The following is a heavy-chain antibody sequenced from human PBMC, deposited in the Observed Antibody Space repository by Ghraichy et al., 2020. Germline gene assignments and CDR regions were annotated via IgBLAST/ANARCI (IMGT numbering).Heavy chain of an antibody. CDR2: ISNSGNTI. CDR1: GFRFSSYE. J-gene: IGHJ6*01. D-gene: IGHD6-13*01. CDR3: ALLAAAGTFYWRPHDYYDMDV. V-gene: IGHV3-48*03. Sequence: GGSLRLSCVAFGFRFSSYEMNWVRQAPGKGLEWLAYISNSGNTIHYAAAVKGRFTISRDNAKNSLYLQMNRLRAGDTAVYCSALLAAAGTFYWRPHDYYDMDVWGQGTTVAVSS.